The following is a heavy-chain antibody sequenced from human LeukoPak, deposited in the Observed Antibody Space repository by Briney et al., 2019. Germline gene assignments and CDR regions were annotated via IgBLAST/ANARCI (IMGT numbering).Heavy chain of an antibody. V-gene: IGHV4-38-2*01. CDR1: GYSISSGYY. Sequence: SETLSLTCAVSGYSISSGYYWGWIRQPPGKGLERIGSIYHSGSTYYNPSLKSRVTISVDTSKNQFSLKLSSVTAADTAVYYCASNEYYYDSSGYYNYYWGQGTLVTVSS. CDR3: ASNEYYYDSSGYYNYY. D-gene: IGHD3-22*01. CDR2: IYHSGST. J-gene: IGHJ4*02.